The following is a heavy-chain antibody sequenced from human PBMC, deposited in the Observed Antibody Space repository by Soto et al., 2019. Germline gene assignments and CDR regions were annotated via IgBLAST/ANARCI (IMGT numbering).Heavy chain of an antibody. V-gene: IGHV3-48*01. CDR2: ISSSSSTI. CDR3: ARDGGMTTVTYDYYYYMDV. J-gene: IGHJ6*03. Sequence: GGSLRLSCAASGFTFSSYSMNWVRQAPGKGLEWVSYISSSSSTIYYADSVKGRFTISRDNSKNTLYLQMGSLRAEDMAVYYCARDGGMTTVTYDYYYYMDVWGKGTTVTVSS. D-gene: IGHD4-17*01. CDR1: GFTFSSYS.